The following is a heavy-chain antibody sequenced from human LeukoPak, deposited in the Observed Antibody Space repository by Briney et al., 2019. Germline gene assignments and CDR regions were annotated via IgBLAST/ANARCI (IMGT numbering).Heavy chain of an antibody. Sequence: ASVKVSCRASGYTFTGYYMHWVRQAPGQGLEWMGWINPNSGGTNYAQKFQGRVTMTRDTSISTAYMELSRLRSDDTAVYYCARAEYSSSSSGNWFDPWGQGTLVTVSS. J-gene: IGHJ5*02. CDR1: GYTFTGYY. D-gene: IGHD6-6*01. CDR3: ARAEYSSSSSGNWFDP. V-gene: IGHV1-2*02. CDR2: INPNSGGT.